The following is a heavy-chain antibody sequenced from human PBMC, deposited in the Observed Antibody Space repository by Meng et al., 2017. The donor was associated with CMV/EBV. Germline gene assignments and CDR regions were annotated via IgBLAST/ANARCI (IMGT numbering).Heavy chain of an antibody. V-gene: IGHV1-2*02. D-gene: IGHD3-3*01. CDR2: INANSGGT. J-gene: IGHJ5*01. Sequence: ASVKVSCKASGYTFTGYYMHWVRQAPGQGLEWMGWINANSGGTNYAVKFQGRVTMTRDTSITTAYMALSRLRSDDTAVYYCARVTDFWSTPWGFDPWGQGTLVTVSS. CDR1: GYTFTGYY. CDR3: ARVTDFWSTPWGFDP.